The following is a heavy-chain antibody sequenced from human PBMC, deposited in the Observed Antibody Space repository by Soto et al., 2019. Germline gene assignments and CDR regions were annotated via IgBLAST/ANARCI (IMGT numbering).Heavy chain of an antibody. CDR1: GYTFTNYG. CDR3: ARPRLPDPYSSSWENFDY. D-gene: IGHD6-13*01. Sequence: ASVKVSCKASGYTFTNYGITWVRQAPGQGLEWMGWISANFGTTNYTQKFQGRVTITADESTSTAYMELSSLRSEDTAVYYCARPRLPDPYSSSWENFDYWGQGTLVTVSS. V-gene: IGHV1-18*01. CDR2: ISANFGTT. J-gene: IGHJ4*02.